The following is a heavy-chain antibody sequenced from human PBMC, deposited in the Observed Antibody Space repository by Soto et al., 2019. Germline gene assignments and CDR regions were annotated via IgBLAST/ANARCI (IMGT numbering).Heavy chain of an antibody. J-gene: IGHJ5*02. Sequence: GSLRLSCTASGFTFADYTLSWFRQAPGKGLEWLGFIRNKAYGGTTAYAASVKGRFTISRDNSKNTLYLQMNSLRAEDTAVYYCAKDINLDYYDSSGYHVPQFDPWGQGTLVTVSS. D-gene: IGHD3-22*01. CDR2: IRNKAYGGTT. CDR1: GFTFADYT. CDR3: AKDINLDYYDSSGYHVPQFDP. V-gene: IGHV3-49*03.